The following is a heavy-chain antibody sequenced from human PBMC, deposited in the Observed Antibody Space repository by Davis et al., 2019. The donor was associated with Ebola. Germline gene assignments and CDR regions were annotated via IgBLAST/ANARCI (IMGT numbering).Heavy chain of an antibody. V-gene: IGHV4-59*13. J-gene: IGHJ4*02. D-gene: IGHD2-15*01. CDR2: VYYGGST. CDR1: GGSISGYY. CDR3: ARTDRVCSGGRCYSGDDFDY. Sequence: SETLSLTCTVSGGSISGYYWSWIRQAPGKGLEWIGYVYYGGSTDYNPSLKSRVTMSVDTSKSQFSLNLRSVTAADTAVYYCARTDRVCSGGRCYSGDDFDYWGQGTLVIVSS.